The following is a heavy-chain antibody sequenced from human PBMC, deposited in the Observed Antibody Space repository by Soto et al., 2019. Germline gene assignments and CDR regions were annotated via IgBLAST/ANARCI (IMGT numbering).Heavy chain of an antibody. D-gene: IGHD2-21*01. Sequence: ASVKVSCKASGYTFTSYVIHWVRQAPGQRLEWMGWISARNGKTHYSEKHQARVTITKDTSANTAYMELSSLTSEDSALYYCAKGVSYCSEIYNYFASGGRGTLVTVSS. CDR3: AKGVSYCSEIYNYFAS. J-gene: IGHJ4*02. V-gene: IGHV1-3*01. CDR1: GYTFTSYV. CDR2: ISARNGKT.